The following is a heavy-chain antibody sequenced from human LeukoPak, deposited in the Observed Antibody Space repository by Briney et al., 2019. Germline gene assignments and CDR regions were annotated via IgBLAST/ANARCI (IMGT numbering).Heavy chain of an antibody. CDR2: ISGSGGST. J-gene: IGHJ4*02. Sequence: GESLRLSCAASGFTFSSYAMSWVRQAPGKGLEWVSAISGSGGSTYYADSVKGRFTISRDNSKNTLYLQMNSLRAEDTAVYYCAKSVLMVKGPPNFDYWGQGTLVTVSS. CDR1: GFTFSSYA. CDR3: AKSVLMVKGPPNFDY. D-gene: IGHD5-18*01. V-gene: IGHV3-23*01.